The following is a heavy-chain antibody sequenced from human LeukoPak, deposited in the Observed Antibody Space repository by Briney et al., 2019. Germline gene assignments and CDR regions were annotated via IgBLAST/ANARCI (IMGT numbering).Heavy chain of an antibody. J-gene: IGHJ6*04. V-gene: IGHV1-69*06. Sequence: SVKVSCKASGGTFSSYAISWVRQAPGQGLEGMGGIIPIFGTANYAQKFQGRDTITADKSTSTAYMELSSLRSEDTAVYYCVVGYSYGPWYYGMDVWGKGTTVTVSS. CDR1: GGTFSSYA. CDR3: VVGYSYGPWYYGMDV. CDR2: IIPIFGTA. D-gene: IGHD5-18*01.